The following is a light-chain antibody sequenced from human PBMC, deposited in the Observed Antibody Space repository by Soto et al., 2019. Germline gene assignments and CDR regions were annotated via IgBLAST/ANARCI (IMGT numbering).Light chain of an antibody. CDR3: SSTAGNNNLV. V-gene: IGLV2-8*01. CDR1: SSDVGGHNY. J-gene: IGLJ3*02. Sequence: ALTQSPSASGSPGQSVTISCTGSSSDVGGHNYVSWYQHHPGKAPKLIIYEVSKRPSGVPDRFSGSKSGNTASLTVSGLQAEDEAVYYCSSTAGNNNLVFGGGTQLTVL. CDR2: EVS.